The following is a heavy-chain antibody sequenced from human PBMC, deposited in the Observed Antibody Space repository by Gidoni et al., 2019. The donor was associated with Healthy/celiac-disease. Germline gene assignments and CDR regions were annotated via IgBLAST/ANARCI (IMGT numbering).Heavy chain of an antibody. D-gene: IGHD2-8*01. CDR1: GGSICSGGYY. J-gene: IGHJ4*02. V-gene: IGHV4-31*03. CDR2: IYYSGST. CDR3: ASGYCTNGVCYHFDY. Sequence: QVQLQESGPGLVKPSQTLSLTCTVSGGSICSGGYYWSWIRQHPGKGLEWIGYIYYSGSTYYNPSLKSRVTISVDTSKNQFSLKLSSVTAADTAVYYCASGYCTNGVCYHFDYWGQGTLVTVSS.